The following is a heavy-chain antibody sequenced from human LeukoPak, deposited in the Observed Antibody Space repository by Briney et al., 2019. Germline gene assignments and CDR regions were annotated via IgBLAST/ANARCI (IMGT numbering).Heavy chain of an antibody. Sequence: ASVKVSCKASGYTFTSYDINWVRQATGQGLEWMGWMNPNSGNTGYAQKFQGRVTMTRNNSISTAYMGLSTLRSEDTAGYCCARGGSGNYRYWGQGTLVTVSS. J-gene: IGHJ4*02. CDR3: ARGGSGNYRY. D-gene: IGHD3-10*01. CDR2: MNPNSGNT. CDR1: GYTFTSYD. V-gene: IGHV1-8*01.